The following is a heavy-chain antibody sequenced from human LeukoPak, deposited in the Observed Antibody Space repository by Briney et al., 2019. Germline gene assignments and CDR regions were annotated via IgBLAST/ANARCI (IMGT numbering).Heavy chain of an antibody. CDR2: FGVGGDDT. V-gene: IGHV3-23*01. Sequence: GESLRLSCAVSGFTFNNYGMNWVRQAAGKGLEWVSGFGVGGDDTHYADSVRGRFSISRDNSRTTMYLQMNSLRADDTALYFCAREFEDFDYWGQGTLVTVSS. J-gene: IGHJ4*02. CDR1: GFTFNNYG. CDR3: AREFEDFDY.